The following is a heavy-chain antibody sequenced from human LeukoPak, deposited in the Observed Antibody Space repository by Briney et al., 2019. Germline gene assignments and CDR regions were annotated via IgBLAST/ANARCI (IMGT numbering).Heavy chain of an antibody. CDR1: GGTFSSYA. D-gene: IGHD3-22*01. Sequence: GASVKVSCKASGGTFSSYAISWVRQAPGQGLEWMGGIIPIFGTANYAQKFQGRVTITADKSTSTAYMELSSLRSEDTAVYYCAREDSSGYVVGNAFDIWGQGTMVTVSS. CDR2: IIPIFGTA. J-gene: IGHJ3*02. V-gene: IGHV1-69*06. CDR3: AREDSSGYVVGNAFDI.